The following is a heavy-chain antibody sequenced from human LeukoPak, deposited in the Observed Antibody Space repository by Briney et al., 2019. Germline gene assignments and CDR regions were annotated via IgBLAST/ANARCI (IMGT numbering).Heavy chain of an antibody. CDR1: GFTFSSYA. Sequence: GSLRLSCAASGFTFSSYAMSWVRQAPGKGLEWVGHIHYSGSPNYNPSLQSRVTISVDTSKNQFSLKLNSVTAADTAVYYCARDLGSGRYLGQYWGQGTLVTVSS. J-gene: IGHJ4*02. CDR2: IHYSGSP. D-gene: IGHD1-26*01. CDR3: ARDLGSGRYLGQY. V-gene: IGHV4-59*01.